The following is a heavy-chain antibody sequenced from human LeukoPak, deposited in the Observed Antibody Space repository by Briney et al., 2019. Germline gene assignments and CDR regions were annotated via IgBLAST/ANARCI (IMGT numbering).Heavy chain of an antibody. CDR2: INSSSGST. J-gene: IGHJ6*02. Sequence: ASVKVSCKASGYTFTSYYINWVRQAPGQGLEWMGIINSSSGSTSYAQKFQDRVIMTRDTSTSTVHMELSSLRSEDTAVYYCARDSSGSGSVDVWGRGTTVTVSS. V-gene: IGHV1-46*01. D-gene: IGHD3-10*01. CDR1: GYTFTSYY. CDR3: ARDSSGSGSVDV.